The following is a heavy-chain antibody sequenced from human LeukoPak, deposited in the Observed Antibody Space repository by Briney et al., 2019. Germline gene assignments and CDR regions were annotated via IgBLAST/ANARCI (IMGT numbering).Heavy chain of an antibody. Sequence: PGRSLRLSCAASGFTFDDYAMHWVRQAAGKGLEGVAGISWTSGYIGHAESVKGRFTISRDNAKNALYLQMTGLRAEDTALYYCAKDIRPTVTNGPDYWGQGTLVTVSA. J-gene: IGHJ4*02. V-gene: IGHV3-9*01. CDR1: GFTFDDYA. CDR2: ISWTSGYI. D-gene: IGHD4-17*01. CDR3: AKDIRPTVTNGPDY.